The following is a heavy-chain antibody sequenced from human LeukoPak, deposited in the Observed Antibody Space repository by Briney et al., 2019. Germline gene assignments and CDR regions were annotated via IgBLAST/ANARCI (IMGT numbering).Heavy chain of an antibody. J-gene: IGHJ5*02. V-gene: IGHV1-2*04. D-gene: IGHD3-10*01. CDR2: INPNSGGT. Sequence: ASVKVSCKASGGTFSSYAISWVRQAPGQGLEWMGWINPNSGGTNYAQKFQGWVTMTRDTSISTAYMELSRLRSDDTAVYYCARDRTDGEGSNWFDPWGQGTLVTVSS. CDR3: ARDRTDGEGSNWFDP. CDR1: GGTFSSYA.